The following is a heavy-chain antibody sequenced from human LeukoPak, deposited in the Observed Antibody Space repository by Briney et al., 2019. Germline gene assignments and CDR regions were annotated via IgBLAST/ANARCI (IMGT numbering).Heavy chain of an antibody. J-gene: IGHJ6*04. Sequence: GGSLRLSCAASGFTFSSYAMSWVRQAPGKGLEWVSAISGSGGSTYYADSVKGRFTISRDNSKNTLYLQMNSLRAEDTAVYYCAKSTSRYYYYYGMDVWGKGATVTVSS. D-gene: IGHD2-2*01. CDR1: GFTFSSYA. CDR2: ISGSGGST. V-gene: IGHV3-23*01. CDR3: AKSTSRYYYYYGMDV.